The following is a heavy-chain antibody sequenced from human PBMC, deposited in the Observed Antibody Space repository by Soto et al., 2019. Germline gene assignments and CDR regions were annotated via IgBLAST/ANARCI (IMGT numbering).Heavy chain of an antibody. D-gene: IGHD1-1*01. CDR3: ARGKGMEENYYYHGMDV. J-gene: IGHJ6*02. CDR1: GGTFSSYA. Sequence: ASVKVSCKASGGTFSSYAISWVRQAPGQGLEWMAWINGGNGNTKYSQKFQDRVTITRDTSASIAYMELSSLRSEDTAVYYCARGKGMEENYYYHGMDVWGQGTTVTVSS. V-gene: IGHV1-3*01. CDR2: INGGNGNT.